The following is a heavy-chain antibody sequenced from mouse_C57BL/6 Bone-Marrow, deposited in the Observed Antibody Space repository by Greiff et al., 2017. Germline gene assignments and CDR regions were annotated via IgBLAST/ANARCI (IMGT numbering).Heavy chain of an antibody. CDR1: GYTFTSYW. CDR2: IHPNSGST. Sequence: QVQLQQPGAELVKPGASVKLSCKASGYTFTSYWMHWVKQRPGQGLEWIGMIHPNSGSTNYNEKFKSKATLTVDKSSSTAYMQLSSLTSEDSAVYYCAQKENGSSPFDYWGQGTTLTVSS. J-gene: IGHJ2*01. CDR3: AQKENGSSPFDY. D-gene: IGHD1-1*01. V-gene: IGHV1-64*01.